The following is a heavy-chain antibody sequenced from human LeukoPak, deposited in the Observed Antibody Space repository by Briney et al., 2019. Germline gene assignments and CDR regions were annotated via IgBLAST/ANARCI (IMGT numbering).Heavy chain of an antibody. J-gene: IGHJ4*02. CDR3: ANVRDSSGKWFDY. CDR1: GFTFSSYW. Sequence: GGSLRLSCAASGFTFSSYWMHWVRQVPGKGLVWVSHIKSDGSSTSYADSVKGRFTISRDNAKNTLYLQMNSLRAEDTAVYYCANVRDSSGKWFDYWGQGTLVTVSS. CDR2: IKSDGSST. V-gene: IGHV3-74*01. D-gene: IGHD3-10*02.